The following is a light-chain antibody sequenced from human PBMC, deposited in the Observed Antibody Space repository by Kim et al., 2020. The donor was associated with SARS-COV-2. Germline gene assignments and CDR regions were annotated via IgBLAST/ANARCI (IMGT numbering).Light chain of an antibody. CDR1: SSNIGAGYD. CDR3: QSYDSSLSGYV. Sequence: QAVVTQPPSVSGAPGQRVTISCTGSSSNIGAGYDVHWYQQLPGTAPKLLIYGNSNRPSGVPDRFSGSKSGTSASLAITGLQAEYEADYYCQSYDSSLSGYVFGTGTKVTVL. CDR2: GNS. J-gene: IGLJ1*01. V-gene: IGLV1-40*01.